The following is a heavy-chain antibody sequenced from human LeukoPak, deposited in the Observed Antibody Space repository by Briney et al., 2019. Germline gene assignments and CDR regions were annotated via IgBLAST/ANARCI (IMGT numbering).Heavy chain of an antibody. CDR2: INNNGRET. D-gene: IGHD7-27*01. Sequence: GGSLRLSCAASGFAFSTNGMSWVRQAPGKGLEWVSTINNNGRETYYADSVKGRFTISRDNSKNTLYLQMNSLRVDDTAVYFCVKGWGDYWGQGILVTVSS. CDR1: GFAFSTNG. CDR3: VKGWGDY. V-gene: IGHV3-23*01. J-gene: IGHJ4*02.